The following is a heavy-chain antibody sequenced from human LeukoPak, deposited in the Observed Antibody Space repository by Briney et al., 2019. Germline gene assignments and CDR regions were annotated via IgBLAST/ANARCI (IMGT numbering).Heavy chain of an antibody. Sequence: SETLSLTCAVYGGSFSGYYWSWIRQSPGKGLEWIGEINHSGSTNYNPSLKSRVTISVDTSKNQFPLKLSSVTAADTAVYYCARARCDSTYCYSNFDYWGQGTLVTVSS. CDR1: GGSFSGYY. CDR3: ARARCDSTYCYSNFDY. D-gene: IGHD2-2*01. CDR2: INHSGST. V-gene: IGHV4-34*01. J-gene: IGHJ4*02.